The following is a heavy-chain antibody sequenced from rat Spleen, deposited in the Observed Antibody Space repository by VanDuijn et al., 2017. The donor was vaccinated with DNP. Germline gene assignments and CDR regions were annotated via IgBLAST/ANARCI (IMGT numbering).Heavy chain of an antibody. D-gene: IGHD1-10*01. CDR1: GYSITTTY. CDR3: ARYRITTRDYFDY. CDR2: ISYSGST. J-gene: IGHJ2*01. V-gene: IGHV3-1*01. Sequence: EVQLQESGPGLVKPSQSLSLTCSVTGYSITTTYWAWIRQFPGNKMEWMGYISYSGSTRYSPSLKSRISITRDTSKNQFFLQLNSVSPEDTATYYCARYRITTRDYFDYWGQGVMVTVSS.